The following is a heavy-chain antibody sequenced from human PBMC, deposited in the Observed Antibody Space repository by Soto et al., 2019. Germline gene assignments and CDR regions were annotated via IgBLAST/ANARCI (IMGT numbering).Heavy chain of an antibody. CDR1: SGSISSNNW. D-gene: IGHD3-3*01. CDR2: IYHSGST. V-gene: IGHV4-4*02. J-gene: IGHJ5*02. Sequence: QVQLQESGPGLVKASGTLSLTCAVSSGSISSNNWWSWVRQTPGKGLEWIGEIYHSGSTNYNPSLKSRVTISVDKSKNQFSLKLSSVTAADTAVYYCARAILFRVLEWSPKWLDPWGQGTLVTVSS. CDR3: ARAILFRVLEWSPKWLDP.